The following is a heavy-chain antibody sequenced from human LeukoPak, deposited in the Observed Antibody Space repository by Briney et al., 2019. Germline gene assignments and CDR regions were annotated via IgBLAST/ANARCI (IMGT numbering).Heavy chain of an antibody. D-gene: IGHD3-16*01. CDR1: GFGFSSYA. CDR2: ITTDGNGA. V-gene: IGHV3-23*01. CDR3: AKTLGADCFDH. J-gene: IGHJ5*02. Sequence: GDSLRLSCAASGFGFSSYAMTWVPQAPGKGLEWVAVITTDGNGAYYAASVKGRFTISRDNSQNTVFLQMRRLRVEDTAVYFCAKTLGADCFDHWGQGTLVTVSS.